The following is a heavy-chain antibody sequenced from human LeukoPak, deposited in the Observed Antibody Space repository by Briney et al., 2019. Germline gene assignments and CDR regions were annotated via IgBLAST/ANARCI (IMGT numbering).Heavy chain of an antibody. CDR3: ARGGSRMTTFYIIDY. J-gene: IGHJ4*02. CDR1: GYTLTSYA. CDR2: INTGNGNT. D-gene: IGHD4-11*01. Sequence: GASVKVSCKASGYTLTSYAIHWVRQAPGQRPEWMGWINTGNGNTKYSQKFQGRVTITRDTSANTAYMELSSLRFEDTAVYYCARGGSRMTTFYIIDYWGQGTLVTVSS. V-gene: IGHV1-3*04.